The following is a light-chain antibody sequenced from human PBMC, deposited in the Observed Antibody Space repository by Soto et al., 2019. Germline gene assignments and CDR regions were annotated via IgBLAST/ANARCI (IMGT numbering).Light chain of an antibody. J-gene: IGKJ2*01. Sequence: EIVLTQSPATLSLSPGERATLSCRASQSLSTYLAWYQQKPGQAPRLLIYDASNRATGIPARFSGSGSGTDFTLTISSLEPEDFAVYYCQQRSNWRYTFGQGTKLEIK. CDR2: DAS. V-gene: IGKV3-11*01. CDR1: QSLSTY. CDR3: QQRSNWRYT.